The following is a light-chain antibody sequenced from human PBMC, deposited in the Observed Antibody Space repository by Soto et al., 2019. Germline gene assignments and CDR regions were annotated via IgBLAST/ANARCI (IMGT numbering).Light chain of an antibody. Sequence: QSVLTQPPSASGTPGQRVTISCSAGSSNIGTYTVSWYQQFPETAPKLLTYGNNQRPSGVPDRFSGSKSGTSASLSISGLQSDDEADYYCAAWDDSLNGPIFGGGTKLTVL. V-gene: IGLV1-44*01. CDR1: SSNIGTYT. J-gene: IGLJ2*01. CDR2: GNN. CDR3: AAWDDSLNGPI.